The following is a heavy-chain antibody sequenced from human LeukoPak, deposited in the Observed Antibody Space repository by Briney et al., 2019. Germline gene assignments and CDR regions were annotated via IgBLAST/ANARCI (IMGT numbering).Heavy chain of an antibody. D-gene: IGHD3-22*01. CDR3: ARDRDYYDSSGYYGNWFDP. CDR1: GDSISSGGYY. V-gene: IGHV4-30-4*08. Sequence: SETRSLTCTVSGDSISSGGYYWSWIRQPPGKGLEWIGYIYYSGSTYYNPSLKSRVTISVDTSKNQFSLKLSSVTAADTAVYYCARDRDYYDSSGYYGNWFDPWGQGTLVTVSS. J-gene: IGHJ5*02. CDR2: IYYSGST.